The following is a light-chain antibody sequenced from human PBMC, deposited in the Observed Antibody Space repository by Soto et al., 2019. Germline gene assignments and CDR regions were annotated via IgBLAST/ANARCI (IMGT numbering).Light chain of an antibody. Sequence: VLTQPASVSRSPGQSIAISCTGTSSDVGGYNYVSWYQQHPGKAPKLMIYDVTTRPSGVSNRFSGSKSGNTAALTISGLQAEDEADYYCSSYTSDTTGVFGTGAKVTVL. CDR1: SSDVGGYNY. CDR2: DVT. V-gene: IGLV2-14*03. J-gene: IGLJ1*01. CDR3: SSYTSDTTGV.